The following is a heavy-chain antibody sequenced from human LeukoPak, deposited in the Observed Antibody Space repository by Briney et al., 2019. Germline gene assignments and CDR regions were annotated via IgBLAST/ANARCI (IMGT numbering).Heavy chain of an antibody. J-gene: IGHJ3*02. CDR3: ARLDLGGVIAIYVAFDI. CDR1: GYSISSGYY. V-gene: IGHV4-38-2*01. CDR2: IYHSGST. Sequence: PSETLSLTCAVYGYSISSGYYWGRIRQPPGKGLEWIGSIYHSGSTYYNPTLKSRVTISVDTSKNQFSLKLSSATAADKVLYHCARLDLGGVIAIYVAFDIWRQATMITVS. D-gene: IGHD3-16*02.